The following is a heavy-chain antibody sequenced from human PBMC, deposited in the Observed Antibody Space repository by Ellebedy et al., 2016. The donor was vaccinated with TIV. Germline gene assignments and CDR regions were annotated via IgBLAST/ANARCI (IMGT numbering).Heavy chain of an antibody. CDR2: IYYSGST. CDR3: ARHITIFGVVRRGYYYYMDV. Sequence: SETLSLXXTVSGGSISSSSYYWGWIRQPPGKGLEWIGSIYYSGSTYYNPSLKSRVTISVDTSKNQFSLKLSSVTAADTAVYYCARHITIFGVVRRGYYYYMDVWGKGTTVTVSS. CDR1: GGSISSSSYY. D-gene: IGHD3-3*01. J-gene: IGHJ6*03. V-gene: IGHV4-39*01.